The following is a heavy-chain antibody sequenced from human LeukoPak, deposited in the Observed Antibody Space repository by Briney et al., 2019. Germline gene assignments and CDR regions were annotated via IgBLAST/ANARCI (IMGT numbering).Heavy chain of an antibody. D-gene: IGHD3-22*01. CDR2: ISGNGGST. CDR3: ARDSDSSGYYYGMDV. V-gene: IGHV3-64*01. J-gene: IGHJ6*02. Sequence: GGSLGLSCAASGFTFSSYAMHWVRQAPGKGLEYVSAISGNGGSTYYANSVKGRFTISRDNSKYTLYLQMGSLRAEDMAVYYCARDSDSSGYYYGMDVWGQGTTVTVSS. CDR1: GFTFSSYA.